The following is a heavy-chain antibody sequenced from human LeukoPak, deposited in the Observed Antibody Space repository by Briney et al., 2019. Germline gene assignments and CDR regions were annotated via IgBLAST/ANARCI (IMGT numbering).Heavy chain of an antibody. V-gene: IGHV4-59*01. CDR1: GGSISTYY. J-gene: IGHJ4*02. CDR3: ARDSGVLGANFDY. D-gene: IGHD1-26*01. Sequence: SETLSPTCTVSGGSISTYYWSWIRQPPGEGLEWIGYIYYSGSTNFNPSLKSRVTISVDTSKNQFSLKLTSVTAADTAVYYCARDSGVLGANFDYWGQGTLVTVSS. CDR2: IYYSGST.